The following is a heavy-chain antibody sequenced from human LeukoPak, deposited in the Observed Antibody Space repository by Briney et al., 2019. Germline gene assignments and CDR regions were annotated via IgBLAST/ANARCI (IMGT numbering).Heavy chain of an antibody. J-gene: IGHJ3*02. Sequence: ASETLSLTCTVSGCSISSDSYYWSWIRQPAGKGLEWIGRIYTSGNTNYNPSLKSRGTISVDMSKNQFSLKLSSVTAADTALYYCARFTAYGFDIWGQGTMVTVSS. D-gene: IGHD3-16*01. CDR3: ARFTAYGFDI. CDR1: GCSISSDSYY. V-gene: IGHV4-61*02. CDR2: IYTSGNT.